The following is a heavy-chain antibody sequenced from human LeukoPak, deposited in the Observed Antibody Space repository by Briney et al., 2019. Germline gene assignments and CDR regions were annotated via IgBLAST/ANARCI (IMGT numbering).Heavy chain of an antibody. CDR3: TRGASPDILTGDY. CDR2: IRRKVYGGTP. V-gene: IGHV3-49*03. J-gene: IGHJ4*02. CDR1: TFTFGDYA. Sequence: GGSLRLSCTSSTFTFGDYAINWIRQAPGKGLEWVGFIRRKVYGGTPEYAASVKGRFTISRDDSKSIAYLQMNSLKTEDTAVYYCTRGASPDILTGDYWGQGTLFTVSS. D-gene: IGHD3-9*01.